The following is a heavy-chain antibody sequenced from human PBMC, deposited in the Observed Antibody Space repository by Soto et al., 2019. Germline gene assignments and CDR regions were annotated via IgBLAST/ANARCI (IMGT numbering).Heavy chain of an antibody. CDR3: AGEAFDF. CDR2: VSSDGSIQ. Sequence: GGSLRLSCVASGFTFSNYALHWVRQAPGKGLEWVAVVSSDGSIQSCAVSVKGRFTISRDNSKNTLYLQMNSLRPEDTAIYYCAGEAFDFWGQGTLVTVSS. J-gene: IGHJ4*02. V-gene: IGHV3-30*04. CDR1: GFTFSNYA.